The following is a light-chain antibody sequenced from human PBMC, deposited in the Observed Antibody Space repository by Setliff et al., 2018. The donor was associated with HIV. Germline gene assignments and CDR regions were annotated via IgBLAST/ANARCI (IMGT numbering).Light chain of an antibody. CDR3: QMWNSSSDDPGV. V-gene: IGLV3-21*04. CDR2: DDD. CDR1: NIGSKS. Sequence: SSELAQPPSVSGAPGRTASIACGGNNIGSKSVHWYQQKTGQAPVLVMYDDDDRPSRIPERFSGSHSGDTATLTVSRVEAGDDADYYCQMWNSSSDDPGVFGTGTKVTVL. J-gene: IGLJ1*01.